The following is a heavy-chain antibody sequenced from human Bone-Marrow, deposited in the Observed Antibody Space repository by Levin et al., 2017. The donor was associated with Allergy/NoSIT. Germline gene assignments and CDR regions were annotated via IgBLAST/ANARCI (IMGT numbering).Heavy chain of an antibody. CDR1: GYTFTSYD. Sequence: ASVKVSCKASGYTFTSYDINWVRQATGQGLEWMGWMNPNSGNTGYAQKFQGRVTMTRNTSISTAYMELSSLRSEDTAVYYCARGGPITIFGVATKIYYYYGMDVWGQGTTVTVSS. CDR3: ARGGPITIFGVATKIYYYYGMDV. V-gene: IGHV1-8*01. J-gene: IGHJ6*02. D-gene: IGHD3-3*01. CDR2: MNPNSGNT.